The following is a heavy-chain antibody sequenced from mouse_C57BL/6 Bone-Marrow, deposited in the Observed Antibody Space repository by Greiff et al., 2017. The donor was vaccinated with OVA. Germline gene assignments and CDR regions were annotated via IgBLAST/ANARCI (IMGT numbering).Heavy chain of an antibody. CDR2: IHPYNDDT. J-gene: IGHJ3*01. CDR1: GYTFTTYS. V-gene: IGHV1-47*01. Sequence: VQLQESGAELVKPGASVKMSCKASGYTFTTYSIEWMKQKPGKSLEWIGNIHPYNDDTKYNEKFKGKATLTVDKSSSTAYMQLSRLTSDDPAVLYCSNVAWIWFAYWGQGALVT. CDR3: SNVAWIWFAY.